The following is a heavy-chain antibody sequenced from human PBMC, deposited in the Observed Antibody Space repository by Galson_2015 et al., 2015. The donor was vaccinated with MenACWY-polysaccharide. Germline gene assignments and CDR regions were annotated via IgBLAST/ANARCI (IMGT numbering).Heavy chain of an antibody. CDR3: ARVKRISMVRGIGY. V-gene: IGHV1-8*01. D-gene: IGHD3-10*01. CDR2: MNPNSGNT. CDR1: GYTFTSYD. J-gene: IGHJ4*02. Sequence: SVKVSCKASGYTFTSYDINWGRQATGQGLEWMGWMNPNSGNTGYAQKFQGRVTMTRNTSISTAYMELSSLRSEDTAVYYCARVKRISMVRGIGYWGQGSLVTVSS.